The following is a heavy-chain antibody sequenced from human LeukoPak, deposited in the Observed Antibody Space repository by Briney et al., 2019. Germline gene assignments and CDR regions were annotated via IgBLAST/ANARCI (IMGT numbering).Heavy chain of an antibody. CDR2: INPNSGGT. CDR1: GYTFTGYY. D-gene: IGHD3-10*01. V-gene: IGHV1-2*02. CDR3: ARGITMVRGVIIPPFDY. J-gene: IGHJ4*02. Sequence: ASVKVSCKASGYTFTGYYMHWVRQAPGQGLEWMGWINPNSGGTNYAQKFQGRVTMTRDTSISTAYMELSRLRSDDTAVYYCARGITMVRGVIIPPFDYWGQGTLVTVSS.